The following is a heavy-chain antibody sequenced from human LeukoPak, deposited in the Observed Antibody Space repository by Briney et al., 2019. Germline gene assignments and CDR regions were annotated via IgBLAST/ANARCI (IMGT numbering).Heavy chain of an antibody. J-gene: IGHJ6*02. CDR1: GDSITCSNW. Sequence: SETLSLTCAVSGDSITCSNWGCWVRQAPGKGLEWIGYIYYNGNTNYSPSLKSRVTMSVDTSKNLFSLKVSSVTAADTAVYYCARGRSNYYGMDVWGQGTTVTVSS. CDR3: ARGRSNYYGMDV. CDR2: IYYNGNT. D-gene: IGHD1-26*01. V-gene: IGHV4-28*03.